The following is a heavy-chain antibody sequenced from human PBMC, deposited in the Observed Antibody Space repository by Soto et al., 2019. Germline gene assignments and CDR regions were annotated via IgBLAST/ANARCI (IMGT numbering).Heavy chain of an antibody. CDR3: ATRDTGRVY. J-gene: IGHJ4*02. CDR1: GVSIGSHDW. V-gene: IGHV4-4*02. D-gene: IGHD5-18*01. CDR2: SHQSGNT. Sequence: QVQLQESGPGLLKPSGTLSLTCAVSGVSIGSHDWWTWVRQPPGKGLEWIGESHQSGNTNYNSSLESRVTISLDKSKNHFSLQLSSVTVADTAVYYCATRDTGRVYWGQGTLVTLPS.